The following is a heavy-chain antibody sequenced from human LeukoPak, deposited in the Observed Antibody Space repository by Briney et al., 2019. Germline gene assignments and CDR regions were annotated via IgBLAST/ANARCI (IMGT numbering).Heavy chain of an antibody. CDR2: ISGSGGST. D-gene: IGHD5-18*01. J-gene: IGHJ6*02. Sequence: GGSLRLSCAASGFTFSSYAMSWVRQAPGKGLEWVSAISGSGGSTYYADSVKGRFTISRDNSKNTLYLQMNSLRAEDTALYYCAKDSSYGNYYYYGMDVWGQGTTVTVSS. CDR1: GFTFSSYA. CDR3: AKDSSYGNYYYYGMDV. V-gene: IGHV3-23*01.